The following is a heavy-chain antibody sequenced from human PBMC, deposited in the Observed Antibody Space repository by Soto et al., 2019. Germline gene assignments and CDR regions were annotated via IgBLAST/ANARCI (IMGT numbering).Heavy chain of an antibody. J-gene: IGHJ4*02. V-gene: IGHV4-4*07. CDR3: AREGSYSAYNFAHGIQLWSFDF. CDR2: IFSSGST. D-gene: IGHD5-12*01. CDR1: GGSINTFY. Sequence: SETLSLTCTVTGGSINTFYWSWVRQPAGNGLEWIGRIFSSGSTSFNPSLESRVAMSVDTSKNHFSLNLSSVTAADMAVYYCAREGSYSAYNFAHGIQLWSFDFWGQGALVTVSS.